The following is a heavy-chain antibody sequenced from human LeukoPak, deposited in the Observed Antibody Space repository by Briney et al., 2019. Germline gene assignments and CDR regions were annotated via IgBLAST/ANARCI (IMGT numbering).Heavy chain of an antibody. CDR3: AKGGRYFDWSDY. V-gene: IGHV3-30*02. CDR2: IRYDGSNK. D-gene: IGHD3-9*01. CDR1: GFTFSSYG. J-gene: IGHJ4*02. Sequence: PGGSLRLSCAASGFTFSSYGMHWVRQAPGKGLEWVAFIRYDGSNKYYADSVKGRFTISRDNSKNTLYLQMNSLRAEDTAVYYCAKGGRYFDWSDYWGQGTLVTVSS.